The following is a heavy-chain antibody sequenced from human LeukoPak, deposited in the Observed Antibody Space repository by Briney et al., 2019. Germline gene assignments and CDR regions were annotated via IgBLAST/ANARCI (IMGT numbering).Heavy chain of an antibody. J-gene: IGHJ4*02. Sequence: GGSLRLSCAASGFTFSRYSMNWVRQAPGKGLEWVSSITSSSSYIYYADSVKGRFTISRDNAKNSLYLQMNSLRAEDTAVYYCASSRYDSSGYYGIIGYWGQGTLVTVSS. CDR1: GFTFSRYS. CDR3: ASSRYDSSGYYGIIGY. D-gene: IGHD3-22*01. CDR2: ITSSSSYI. V-gene: IGHV3-21*01.